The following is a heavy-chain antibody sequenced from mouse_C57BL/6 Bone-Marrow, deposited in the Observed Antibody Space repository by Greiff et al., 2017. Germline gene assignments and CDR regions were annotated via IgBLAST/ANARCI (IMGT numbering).Heavy chain of an antibody. D-gene: IGHD3-3*01. Sequence: EVQLQESGGGLVKPGGSLKLSCAASGFTFSDYGMHWVRQAPEKGLEWVAYISSGSSTIYYADTVKGRFTISRDNAKNTLYLQMTRLRSEDTAMYYCARGTRFAYWGQGTLVTVSA. J-gene: IGHJ3*01. CDR2: ISSGSSTI. V-gene: IGHV5-17*01. CDR1: GFTFSDYG. CDR3: ARGTRFAY.